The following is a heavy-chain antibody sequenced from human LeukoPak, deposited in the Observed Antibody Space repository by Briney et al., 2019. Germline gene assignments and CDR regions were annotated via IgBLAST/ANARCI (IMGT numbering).Heavy chain of an antibody. CDR2: ITPMFGTA. V-gene: IGHV1-69*13. J-gene: IGHJ1*01. Sequence: SVKVSCKASGGTFSSYAINWVRQAPGQGLEWMGGITPMFGTAKYAQKFQGRVTITADESTSTAYMELSSLRSEDTAVYYCARDSSEFRSLIFHWGQGTLVTVSS. CDR1: GGTFSSYA. D-gene: IGHD3-9*01. CDR3: ARDSSEFRSLIFH.